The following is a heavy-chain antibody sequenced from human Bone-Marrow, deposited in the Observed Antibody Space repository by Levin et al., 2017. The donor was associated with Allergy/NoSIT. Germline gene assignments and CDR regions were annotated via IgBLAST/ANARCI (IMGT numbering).Heavy chain of an antibody. V-gene: IGHV3-33*01. CDR1: GFTFSNYG. Sequence: GESLKISCAASGFTFSNYGMHWVRQAPGKGLEWVALIWHDGSNTYYVDSVKGRFTISRDNSKNTLFLQMNSLRADDTAVYYCARGDGASNNWDEVMGYYYYGRDGRGQGTTVTVSS. D-gene: IGHD1-1*01. CDR2: IWHDGSNT. CDR3: ARGDGASNNWDEVMGYYYYGRDG. J-gene: IGHJ6*02.